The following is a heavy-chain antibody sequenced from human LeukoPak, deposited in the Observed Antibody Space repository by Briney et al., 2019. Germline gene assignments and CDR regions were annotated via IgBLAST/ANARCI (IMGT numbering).Heavy chain of an antibody. CDR2: INSDGSST. D-gene: IGHD3-22*01. J-gene: IGHJ4*02. CDR3: ARSRYYYDSSLDY. Sequence: GESLRLSCAASGFTFSSYWMHWVRQAPGKGLVWVSRINSDGSSTSYADSVKGRFTISRDNAKNTLYLQMNSLRAEDTAAYYCARSRYYYDSSLDYWGQGTLVTVSS. CDR1: GFTFSSYW. V-gene: IGHV3-74*01.